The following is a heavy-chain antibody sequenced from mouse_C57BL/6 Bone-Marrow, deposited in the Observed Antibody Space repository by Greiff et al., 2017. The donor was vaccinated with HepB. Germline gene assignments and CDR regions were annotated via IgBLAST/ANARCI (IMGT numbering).Heavy chain of an antibody. CDR1: GFSLTSYG. CDR3: ASWIYYGNLRRAMDY. CDR2: IWGVGST. D-gene: IGHD2-1*01. V-gene: IGHV2-6*01. Sequence: QVQLQQSGPGLVAPSQSLSITCTVSGFSLTSYGVDWVRQSPGKGLEWLGVIWGVGSTKYNSALKSRLSISKDNSKSQVFLKMNSLQTDDTAMYYCASWIYYGNLRRAMDYWGQGTSVTVSS. J-gene: IGHJ4*01.